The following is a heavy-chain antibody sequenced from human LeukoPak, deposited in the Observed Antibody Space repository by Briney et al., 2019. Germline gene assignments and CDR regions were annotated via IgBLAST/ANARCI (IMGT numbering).Heavy chain of an antibody. CDR2: ISYDGSNK. CDR1: GFTFSSYA. V-gene: IGHV3-30-3*01. D-gene: IGHD3-22*01. CDR3: ARTMIVVVTHFDY. J-gene: IGHJ4*02. Sequence: GGSLRLSCSASGFTFSSYAMHWVRQAPGKGLEWVAVISYDGSNKYYADSVKGRFTISRDNSKSTLYLQMNSLRAEDTAVYYCARTMIVVVTHFDYWGQGTLVTVSS.